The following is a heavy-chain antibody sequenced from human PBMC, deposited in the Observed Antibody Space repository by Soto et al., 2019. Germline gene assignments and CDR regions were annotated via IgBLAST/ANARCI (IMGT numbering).Heavy chain of an antibody. CDR2: IRSTDSSI. CDR1: GFTFSDYS. J-gene: IGHJ3*02. D-gene: IGHD4-17*01. Sequence: QEQLVESGGGLVKPGGSLRLSCAASGFTFSDYSMSWIRQAPGKGLEWNSYIRSTDSSIFYADSVKGRFTISRDNARSSLYLQMVSLRAEDTAVYYCARRSAVTTSHSFDIWGQGTMVTASS. V-gene: IGHV3-11*01. CDR3: ARRSAVTTSHSFDI.